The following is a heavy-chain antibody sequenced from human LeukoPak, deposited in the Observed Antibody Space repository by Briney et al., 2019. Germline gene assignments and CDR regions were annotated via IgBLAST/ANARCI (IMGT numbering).Heavy chain of an antibody. CDR3: ASFTHIVVVTAIHGGGYFDY. Sequence: SFSGYYWSWIRQPPGKGLEWIGEINHSGSTNYNPSLKSRVTISVDTSKNQFSLKLSSVTAADTAVYYCASFTHIVVVTAIHGGGYFDYWGQGTLVTVSS. V-gene: IGHV4-34*01. CDR2: INHSGST. D-gene: IGHD2-21*02. CDR1: SFSGYY. J-gene: IGHJ4*02.